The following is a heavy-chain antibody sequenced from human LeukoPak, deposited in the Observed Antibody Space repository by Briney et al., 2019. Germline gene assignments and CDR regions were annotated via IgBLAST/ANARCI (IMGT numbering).Heavy chain of an antibody. V-gene: IGHV3-21*01. CDR3: ARDIGSGWYFDY. CDR1: GFTFSSYS. Sequence: GGSLRLSCAASGFTFSSYSMNWVRQAPGKGLEWVSSISSSSSYIYYADSVKGRFTISRDNAKNSLYLQMNSLRAEDTAVYYCARDIGSGWYFDYWGQGTLVTVSS. CDR2: ISSSSSYI. D-gene: IGHD6-19*01. J-gene: IGHJ4*02.